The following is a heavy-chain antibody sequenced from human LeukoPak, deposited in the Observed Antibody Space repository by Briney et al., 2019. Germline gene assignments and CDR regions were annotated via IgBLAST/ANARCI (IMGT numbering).Heavy chain of an antibody. Sequence: ASVKVSCKASGYTFTGYHMYWVRQAPGQGLEWMGWINPNNDATNYAQKFQGRVTVTRDTSISTVYMELSSLTSDDTAVYYCARGGGTIAAAGIPFDYWGQGTLVTVSS. D-gene: IGHD6-13*01. J-gene: IGHJ4*02. CDR3: ARGGGTIAAAGIPFDY. V-gene: IGHV1-2*02. CDR2: INPNNDAT. CDR1: GYTFTGYH.